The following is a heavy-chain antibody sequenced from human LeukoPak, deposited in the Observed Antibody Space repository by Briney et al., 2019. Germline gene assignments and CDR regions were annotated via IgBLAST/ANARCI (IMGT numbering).Heavy chain of an antibody. CDR2: INTDGTST. CDR3: ACLGVPGSYKHFFDY. D-gene: IGHD3-10*01. Sequence: GSPRLSCAASGLTLTTYWMHWVCQAPGKGLVWVSRINTDGTSTNYADFEKLRYTFSRDNAKNTLYLEMNSLRAEDTALYYCACLGVPGSYKHFFDYWLQGTGDTVPS. J-gene: IGHJ4*02. CDR1: GLTLTTYW. V-gene: IGHV3-74*01.